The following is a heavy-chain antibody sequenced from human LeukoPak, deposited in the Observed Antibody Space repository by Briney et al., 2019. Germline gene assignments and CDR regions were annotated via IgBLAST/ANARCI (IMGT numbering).Heavy chain of an antibody. CDR3: ARDHGYSYGYYYYYYMDV. D-gene: IGHD5-18*01. Sequence: SETLSLTCTVSGGSISSGSYYWSWIRQPAGKGLEWIGRIYTSGSTNYNPSLKSRVTISVDTSKNQFSLKLSSVTAADTAVYYCARDHGYSYGYYYYYYMDVWGKGTTVTISS. CDR1: GGSISSGSYY. V-gene: IGHV4-61*02. CDR2: IYTSGST. J-gene: IGHJ6*03.